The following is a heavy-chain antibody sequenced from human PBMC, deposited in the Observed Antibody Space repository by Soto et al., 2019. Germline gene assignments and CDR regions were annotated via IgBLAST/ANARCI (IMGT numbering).Heavy chain of an antibody. CDR3: AHPRGYGVFDAVDI. V-gene: IGHV3-23*01. Sequence: GGSLRLSCAASGFIFSTYAMNWVRQAPGKGLEWVSAISSSGDSTYYAESVRGRFTISRDNSINTLYLQMSRLRTKDTAIYYCAHPRGYGVFDAVDIWGQGTMVTVSS. J-gene: IGHJ3*02. CDR1: GFIFSTYA. CDR2: ISSSGDST. D-gene: IGHD4-17*01.